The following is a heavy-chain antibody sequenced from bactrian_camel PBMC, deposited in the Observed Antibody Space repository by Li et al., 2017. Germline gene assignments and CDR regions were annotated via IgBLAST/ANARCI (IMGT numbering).Heavy chain of an antibody. CDR3: ATLGFSVAGRVVDY. D-gene: IGHD5*01. CDR1: GFTFNVYW. CDR2: INNGGEIT. J-gene: IGHJ4*01. Sequence: QLVESGGDSVQPGESLRLSCAASGFTFNVYWMYWARQAPGKGLEWVSSINNGGEITYYADLVKGRFTASRDNAENTVYLEMNSLKPEDTAVYYCATLGFSVAGRVVDYWGQGTQVTVS. V-gene: IGHV3S25*01.